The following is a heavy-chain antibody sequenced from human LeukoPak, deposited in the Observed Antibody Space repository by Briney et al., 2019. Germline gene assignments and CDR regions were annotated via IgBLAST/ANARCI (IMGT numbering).Heavy chain of an antibody. V-gene: IGHV4-34*01. CDR1: GGSFSGYY. CDR3: ARKPIINNAWYYFDY. Sequence: SETLSLTCAVYGGSFSGYYWSWIRQPPGKGLEWIGEINHSGSTNYNPSLKSRVTISVDTSKNQFSLKLSSVTAADTAVYYCARKPIINNAWYYFDYWGQGTLVTVSS. CDR2: INHSGST. J-gene: IGHJ4*02. D-gene: IGHD1/OR15-1a*01.